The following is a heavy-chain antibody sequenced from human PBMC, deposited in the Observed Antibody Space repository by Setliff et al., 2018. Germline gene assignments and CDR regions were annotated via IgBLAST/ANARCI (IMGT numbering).Heavy chain of an antibody. D-gene: IGHD6-6*01. Sequence: SVKVSCKASGGTFSSYAISWVRQAPGQGLEWMGRIIPIFGTANYAQKFQGRVTITADKSTSTAYMELSSLRSDDTAVYCCARVSYSSFLNWFDPWGQGTLVTVSS. CDR1: GGTFSSYA. J-gene: IGHJ5*02. CDR2: IIPIFGTA. V-gene: IGHV1-69*06. CDR3: ARVSYSSFLNWFDP.